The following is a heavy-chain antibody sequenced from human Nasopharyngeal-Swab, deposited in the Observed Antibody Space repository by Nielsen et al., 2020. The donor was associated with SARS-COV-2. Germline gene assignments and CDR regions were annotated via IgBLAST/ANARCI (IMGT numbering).Heavy chain of an antibody. CDR3: ARGDVTIFGVVGWFDP. V-gene: IGHV4-61*01. D-gene: IGHD3-3*01. CDR1: GGSISGSSYY. J-gene: IGHJ5*02. Sequence: SETLSLTCTVSGGSISGSSYYWSWIRQPPGKGLEWIGYIYYSGSTNYNPSLKSRVTISVDTSKNQFSLKLSSVTAADTAVYYCARGDVTIFGVVGWFDPWGQGTLVTVSS. CDR2: IYYSGST.